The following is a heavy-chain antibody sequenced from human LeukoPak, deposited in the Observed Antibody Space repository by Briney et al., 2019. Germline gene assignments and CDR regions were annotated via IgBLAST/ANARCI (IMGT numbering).Heavy chain of an antibody. J-gene: IGHJ4*02. Sequence: GGPLRLSCAASGNYWMHWVRQAPGKGLEWVSGISWNSGSIGYADSVKGRFTISRDNAKNSLYLQMNSLRAEDTAVYYCARRYFDYWGQGTLVTVSS. CDR1: GNYW. CDR2: ISWNSGSI. CDR3: ARRYFDY. V-gene: IGHV3-9*01.